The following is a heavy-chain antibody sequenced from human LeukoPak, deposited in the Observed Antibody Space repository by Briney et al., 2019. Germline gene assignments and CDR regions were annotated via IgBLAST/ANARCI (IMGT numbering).Heavy chain of an antibody. J-gene: IGHJ4*02. CDR3: ARAGAYDYVWGSYLDY. V-gene: IGHV3-48*03. CDR2: ISSSGSTI. Sequence: GGSLRLSCAASGFTFSSYEMKWVRQAPGKGLEWISYISSSGSTIYYADSVKGRFTISRDNAKNSLYLQMNSLRAEDTAVYYCARAGAYDYVWGSYLDYWGQGTLVTVSS. D-gene: IGHD3-16*02. CDR1: GFTFSSYE.